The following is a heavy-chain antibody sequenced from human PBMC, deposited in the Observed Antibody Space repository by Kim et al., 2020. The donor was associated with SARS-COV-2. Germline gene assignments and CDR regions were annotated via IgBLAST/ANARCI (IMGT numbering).Heavy chain of an antibody. CDR2: ISGSGGST. J-gene: IGHJ4*02. D-gene: IGHD3-22*01. V-gene: IGHV3-23*01. CDR3: AKDKHYYDSSGSIDY. CDR1: GFTFSSYA. Sequence: GGSLRLSCAASGFTFSSYAMSWVRQAPGKGLEWVSAISGSGGSTYYADSVKGRFTISRDNSKNTLYLQMNSLRAEDTAVYYCAKDKHYYDSSGSIDYWGQGTLVTVSS.